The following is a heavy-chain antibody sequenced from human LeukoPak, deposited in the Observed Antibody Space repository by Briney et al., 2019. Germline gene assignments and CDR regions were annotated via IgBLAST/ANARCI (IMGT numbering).Heavy chain of an antibody. CDR1: GVSISSISYY. CDR2: IYYSGST. J-gene: IGHJ4*02. CDR3: ARHNRVVPPDY. Sequence: KPSETLSLTCTVSGVSISSISYYWGWIRQPPGKGLEWIGNIYYSGSTYYNPSLKSRVTISVDTSKNQFSLKVTSVTAADTAVYYCARHNRVVPPDYWGQGTLVTVSS. D-gene: IGHD2-15*01. V-gene: IGHV4-39*01.